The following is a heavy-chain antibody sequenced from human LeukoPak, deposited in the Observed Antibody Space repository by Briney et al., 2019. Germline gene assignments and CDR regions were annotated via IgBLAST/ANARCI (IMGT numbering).Heavy chain of an antibody. CDR2: IWYDGSTK. CDR3: ARGGYCSRTTCSNYNGMDV. J-gene: IGHJ6*02. CDR1: GFTFSSHW. Sequence: GGSLRLSCAASGFTFSSHWMSWVRQAPGKGLEWVAAIWYDGSTKYYADAVKGRFTISRDNSKNTLFLQMNSLRAEDTAVYYCARGGYCSRTTCSNYNGMDVWGQGTTVTVSS. D-gene: IGHD2-2*01. V-gene: IGHV3-33*08.